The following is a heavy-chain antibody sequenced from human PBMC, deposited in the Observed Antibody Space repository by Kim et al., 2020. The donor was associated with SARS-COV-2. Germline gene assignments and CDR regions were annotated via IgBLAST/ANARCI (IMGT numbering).Heavy chain of an antibody. V-gene: IGHV3-33*01. D-gene: IGHD5-18*01. Sequence: GGSLRLSCSASGFTFSSYGMHWVRQAPGKGLECVAVIWYDGSNKYYADSVKGRFTISRDNSKNTLYLQMNSLRAEDTAVYYCARGGYSYGYYLGQGTLVTVSS. CDR1: GFTFSSYG. J-gene: IGHJ4*02. CDR3: ARGGYSYGYY. CDR2: IWYDGSNK.